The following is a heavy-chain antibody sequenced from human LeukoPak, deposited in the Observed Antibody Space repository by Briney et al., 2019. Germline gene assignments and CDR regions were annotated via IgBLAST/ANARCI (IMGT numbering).Heavy chain of an antibody. Sequence: SQTLSLTCAISGDRVSSKSAAWNWIRQSPSRGLEWLGRTYYRSKWYNDYAVSVKSRITINPDTSKNQFSLQLSSVTPEDTAVYFCARTTFTTFVNWFDPWGQGTLVTVSS. D-gene: IGHD1-1*01. V-gene: IGHV6-1*01. J-gene: IGHJ5*02. CDR1: GDRVSSKSAA. CDR2: TYYRSKWYN. CDR3: ARTTFTTFVNWFDP.